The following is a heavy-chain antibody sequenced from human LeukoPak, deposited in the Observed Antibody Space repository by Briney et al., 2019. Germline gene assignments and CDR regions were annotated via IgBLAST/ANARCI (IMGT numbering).Heavy chain of an antibody. CDR2: IYTSGST. J-gene: IGHJ5*02. V-gene: IGHV4-4*07. D-gene: IGHD3-16*01. Sequence: KPSETLSLTCTVSGGSISSYYWSWIRQRPGKGLEWIGRIYTSGSTNYNPSLKSRVTMSVDTSKNQFSLKLSSVTAADTAVYYCAREAQDYVWGSSKPFDPWGQGTLVTVSS. CDR1: GGSISSYY. CDR3: AREAQDYVWGSSKPFDP.